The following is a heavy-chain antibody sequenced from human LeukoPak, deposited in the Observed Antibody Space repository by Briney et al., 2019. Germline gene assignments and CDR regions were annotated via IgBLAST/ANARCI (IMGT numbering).Heavy chain of an antibody. V-gene: IGHV4-59*01. CDR2: IYYSGST. CDR3: ARDYYGSGSFDY. Sequence: PSETLSLTCTVSGGSISSYYWSWIRQPPGKGLEWIGYIYYSGSTNYTPSLKSRVTISVDTSKNQFSLKLSSVTAADTAVYYCARDYYGSGSFDYWGQGTLVTVSS. D-gene: IGHD3-10*01. J-gene: IGHJ4*02. CDR1: GGSISSYY.